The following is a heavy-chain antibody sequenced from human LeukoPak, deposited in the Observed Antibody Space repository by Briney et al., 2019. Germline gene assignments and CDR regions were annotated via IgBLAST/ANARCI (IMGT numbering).Heavy chain of an antibody. CDR1: GGSMSSYY. V-gene: IGHV4-59*08. Sequence: PSETLSLTCTVSGGSMSSYYCSWIRQPPGEGLEWIGFIYYSGSTNQNPSLKSRVTMSVDTSKNPFFLRLRSLPAAHTSVNDSPSSSAMVTHSFDYCGQGTLVTVSS. J-gene: IGHJ4*02. D-gene: IGHD5-18*01. CDR2: IYYSGST. CDR3: PSSSAMVTHSFDY.